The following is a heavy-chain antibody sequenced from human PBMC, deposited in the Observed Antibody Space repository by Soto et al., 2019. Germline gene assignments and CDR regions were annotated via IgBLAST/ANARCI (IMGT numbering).Heavy chain of an antibody. CDR1: GYTFTGYY. D-gene: IGHD6-19*01. J-gene: IGHJ3*02. Sequence: QVQLVQSGAEVKKPGASVTVSCKAFGYTFTGYYLHWVRQAPGHGLEWMGWINPNSGGTNYAHKFQGSVTMTRDTSIRTAYMELSRLRSDDTAVYYCARDSQWLVHDAFDIWGQGTMVTVSS. V-gene: IGHV1-2*07. CDR3: ARDSQWLVHDAFDI. CDR2: INPNSGGT.